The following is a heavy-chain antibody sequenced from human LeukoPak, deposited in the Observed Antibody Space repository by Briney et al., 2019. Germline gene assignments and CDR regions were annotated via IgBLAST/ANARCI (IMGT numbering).Heavy chain of an antibody. J-gene: IGHJ3*02. Sequence: PGGSLRLSCAASGFTFSSYWMHWVRQAQGKGLVWVSRSNSDGSSTSYADSVRGRFTISRDNAKNTLYLQMNSLRAEDTAVYYCARDRFYAFDIWGQGTMVTVSS. CDR1: GFTFSSYW. V-gene: IGHV3-74*01. CDR3: ARDRFYAFDI. CDR2: SNSDGSST. D-gene: IGHD6-25*01.